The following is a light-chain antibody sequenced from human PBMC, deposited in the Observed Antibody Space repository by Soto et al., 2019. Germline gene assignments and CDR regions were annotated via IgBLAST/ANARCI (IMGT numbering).Light chain of an antibody. J-gene: IGKJ3*01. V-gene: IGKV1-33*01. CDR1: HDITSY. Sequence: DIQMTQSPSSLSASVGDRVTITCQASHDITSYLNWYQHKPGKAPKLLIYDASIWEAGVPSRFSGSGSGTEFTFTISSLQPEDVATYYCQKCDYLPIFGPGTTVDFK. CDR2: DAS. CDR3: QKCDYLPI.